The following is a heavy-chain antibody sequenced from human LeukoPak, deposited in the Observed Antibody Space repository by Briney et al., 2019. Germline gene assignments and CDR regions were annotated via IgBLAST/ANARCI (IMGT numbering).Heavy chain of an antibody. CDR3: GRRAAYGDSGIAF. CDR2: ISPDGSTT. V-gene: IGHV3-74*01. Sequence: GGSLRLSCAASGFTYSSYWMHWVRQVPGMGLVWVSRISPDGSTTNYADSVKGRFTISRDNAKNALYLQMNSLRADDTAVYYCGRRAAYGDSGIAFWSQGTLVTVSS. CDR1: GFTYSSYW. J-gene: IGHJ4*02. D-gene: IGHD4-17*01.